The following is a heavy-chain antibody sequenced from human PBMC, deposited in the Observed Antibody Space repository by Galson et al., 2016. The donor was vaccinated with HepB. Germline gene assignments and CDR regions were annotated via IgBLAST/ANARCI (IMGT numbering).Heavy chain of an antibody. V-gene: IGHV1-69*13. D-gene: IGHD3-10*01. CDR1: GGTFSTFNSYA. CDR2: IVPAFGTT. CDR3: ARDNEFGFGESDYSYYGMAV. J-gene: IGHJ6*02. Sequence: SVKVSCKASGGTFSTFNSYAISWVRLAPGQGLEWMGGIVPAFGTTNYAQKFQGRVTFTADGSTSTVYMELSSLRSEDTAVYYCARDNEFGFGESDYSYYGMAVWGQGTTVTVSS.